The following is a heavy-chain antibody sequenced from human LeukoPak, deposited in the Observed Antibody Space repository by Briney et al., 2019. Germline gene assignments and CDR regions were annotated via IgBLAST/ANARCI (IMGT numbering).Heavy chain of an antibody. J-gene: IGHJ3*01. CDR2: IYTSGST. CDR1: GVSISSGSYY. D-gene: IGHD2-2*01. Sequence: NASQTLSLTCTVSGVSISSGSYYWSWIRQPAGKGLEWIGRIYTSGSTNYNPSLKSRVTISVDTSKNQFSLKLSSVTAADTAVYYCARGGYCSSTSCSDAFDFWGQGTMVTVSS. V-gene: IGHV4-61*02. CDR3: ARGGYCSSTSCSDAFDF.